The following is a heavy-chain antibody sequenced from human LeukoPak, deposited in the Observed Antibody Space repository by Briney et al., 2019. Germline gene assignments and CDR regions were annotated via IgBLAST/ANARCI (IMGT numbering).Heavy chain of an antibody. CDR3: ARDRWGVNYYQYMDV. CDR2: INPSGGST. CDR1: GYTFTSYY. Sequence: ASVKVSCKASGYTFTSYYMHWVRQAPGQGLEWMGIINPSGGSTSYAQKFQGRVTMTRDTSTSTVYMELSSLRADDTAVYYCARDRWGVNYYQYMDVWGKGTTVTVSS. D-gene: IGHD3-10*01. V-gene: IGHV1-46*01. J-gene: IGHJ6*03.